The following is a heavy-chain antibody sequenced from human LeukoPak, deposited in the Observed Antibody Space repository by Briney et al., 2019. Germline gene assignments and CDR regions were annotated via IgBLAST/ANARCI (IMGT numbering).Heavy chain of an antibody. CDR2: IYSGGST. CDR3: ARDDSSGAFDY. Sequence: GGSLRLSCAASGFTFSSYWMHWVRQAPGKGLEWVSVIYSGGSTYYADSVKGRFTISRDNSKNTLYLQMNSLRAEDTAVYYCARDDSSGAFDYWGQGTLVTVSS. D-gene: IGHD3-22*01. V-gene: IGHV3-53*01. CDR1: GFTFSSYW. J-gene: IGHJ4*02.